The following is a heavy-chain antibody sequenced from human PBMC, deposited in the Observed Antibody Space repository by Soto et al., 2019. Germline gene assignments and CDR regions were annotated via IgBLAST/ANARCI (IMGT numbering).Heavy chain of an antibody. CDR3: ARGEQYSGRIFDY. CDR1: GDSDSSNSAG. V-gene: IGHV6-1*01. J-gene: IGHJ4*01. Sequence: SQTLSLTCAITGDSDSSNSAGWSWVRQSPSRGLEWLGRTYYRSKWYYEYAVSVRGRITINPDTSKNQCSLQLNSVTPEDTAVYFCARGEQYSGRIFDYWGQGTLVTVSS. CDR2: TYYRSKWYY. D-gene: IGHD1-26*01.